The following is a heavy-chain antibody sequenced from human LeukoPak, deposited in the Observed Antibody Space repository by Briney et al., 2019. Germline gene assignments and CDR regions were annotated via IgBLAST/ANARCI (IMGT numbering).Heavy chain of an antibody. CDR1: GGSISSSSYY. V-gene: IGHV4-39*07. CDR2: INHSGST. J-gene: IGHJ4*02. D-gene: IGHD3-16*02. Sequence: PSETLSLTCTVSGGSISSSSYYWGWIRQPPGKGLEWIGEINHSGSTNYNPSLKSRVTISVDTSKNQFSLKLSSVTAADTAVYYCAVITYYFDYWGQGTLVTVSS. CDR3: AVITYYFDY.